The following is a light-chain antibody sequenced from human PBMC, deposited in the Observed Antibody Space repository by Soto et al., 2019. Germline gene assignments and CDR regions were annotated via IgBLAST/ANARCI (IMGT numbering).Light chain of an antibody. CDR1: SSDVGAYNY. J-gene: IGLJ1*01. CDR2: DVT. Sequence: QSALTQPASVSGSPGQSITISCTGTSSDVGAYNYVSWYQQHPGKAPKLMIYDVTNRPSGVSNRFSGSKSGYTASLIISGLQAEDEADYYCSSYTTSSTYVFGTGTKLTVL. V-gene: IGLV2-14*03. CDR3: SSYTTSSTYV.